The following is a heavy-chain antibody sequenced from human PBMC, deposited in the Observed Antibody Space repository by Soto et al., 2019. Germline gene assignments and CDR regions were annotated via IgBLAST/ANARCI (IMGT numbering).Heavy chain of an antibody. D-gene: IGHD5-18*01. CDR3: ARGLAVDTAPQGPAS. V-gene: IGHV1-2*04. CDR1: GDAFTGCY. Sequence: ASVKVSCKASGDAFTGCYMQWVRQAPGQGLEWMGWINPNSGGTNYAQKFQGWVTMTRDTSISTAYPEPSRLRTDDTAVYYCARGLAVDTAPQGPASGGKGTLVPVSS. J-gene: IGHJ4*02. CDR2: INPNSGGT.